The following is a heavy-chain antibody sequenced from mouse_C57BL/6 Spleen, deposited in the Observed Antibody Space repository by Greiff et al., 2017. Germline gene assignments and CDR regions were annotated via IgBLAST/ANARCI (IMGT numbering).Heavy chain of an antibody. CDR2: INPNNGGT. CDR1: GYTFTDYN. D-gene: IGHD1-1*01. Sequence: VQLQQSGPELVKPGASVKMSCKASGYTFTDYNMHWVKQSHGKSLEWIGYINPNNGGTSYNQKFKGKATLTVNKSSSTAYMELRSLTSEDSAVYYCARLETVVAKFAYWGQGTLVTVSA. J-gene: IGHJ3*01. CDR3: ARLETVVAKFAY. V-gene: IGHV1-22*01.